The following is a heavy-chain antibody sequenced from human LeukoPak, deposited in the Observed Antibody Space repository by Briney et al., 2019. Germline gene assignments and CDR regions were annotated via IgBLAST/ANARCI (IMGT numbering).Heavy chain of an antibody. D-gene: IGHD1-14*01. CDR2: IYYTGST. V-gene: IGHV4-59*08. CDR3: ARHGFGSPYAFDI. CDR1: DDSISSYY. J-gene: IGHJ3*02. Sequence: SETLSLTRTVSDDSISSYYWSWIRQTPGKGLEWIGYIYYTGSTNYNPSLRGRVTISIDTSKNQLSLKLRSVTAADTAVYYCARHGFGSPYAFDIWGQGTMVTVSS.